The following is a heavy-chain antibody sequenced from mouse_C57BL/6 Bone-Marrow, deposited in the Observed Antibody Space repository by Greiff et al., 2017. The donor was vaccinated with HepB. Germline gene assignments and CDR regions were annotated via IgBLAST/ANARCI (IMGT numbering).Heavy chain of an antibody. Sequence: VQGVESGPGLVQPSQSLSITCTVSGFSLTSYGVHWVRQSPGKGLEWLGVIWRGGSTDYNAAFMSRLSITKDNSKSQVFFKMNSLQADDTAIYYCAKPRYGNYGYFDVWGTGTTVTVSS. D-gene: IGHD2-1*01. J-gene: IGHJ1*03. CDR3: AKPRYGNYGYFDV. CDR2: IWRGGST. V-gene: IGHV2-5*01. CDR1: GFSLTSYG.